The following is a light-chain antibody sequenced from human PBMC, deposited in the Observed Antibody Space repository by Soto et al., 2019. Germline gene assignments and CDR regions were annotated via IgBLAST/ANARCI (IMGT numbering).Light chain of an antibody. CDR3: QQYDNYWT. V-gene: IGKV1-5*01. CDR1: QSIKTW. J-gene: IGKJ1*01. CDR2: DAS. Sequence: DIEITQSPSALSASVGDRVTLTCRASQSIKTWLAWYQRKPGRAPNLLIYDASSLQSGAPLRLSASGSGTEFTLTITSLQPDDVATYYCQQYDNYWTFGQGTKVDIK.